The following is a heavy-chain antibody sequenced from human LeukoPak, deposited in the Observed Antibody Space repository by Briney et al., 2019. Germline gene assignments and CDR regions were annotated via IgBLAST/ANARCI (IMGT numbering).Heavy chain of an antibody. D-gene: IGHD1-20*01. J-gene: IGHJ4*02. V-gene: IGHV3-74*01. CDR3: LRDLNWSLDQ. CDR1: GFTFSNYM. CDR2: IKSDGITI. Sequence: GGSLRLSCAASGFTFSNYMMHWVRQAPGKGLVWVSRIKSDGITITYADSVKGRFTISRDNAKNTLYLQMNSLRAEDTAVYYCLRDLNWSLDQWGQGTLVTVPS.